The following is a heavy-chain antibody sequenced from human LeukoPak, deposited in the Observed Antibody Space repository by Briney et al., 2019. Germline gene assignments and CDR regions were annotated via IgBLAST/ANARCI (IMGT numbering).Heavy chain of an antibody. Sequence: KASETLSLTCAVSGGSISSSNWWSWVRQPPGKGLEWIGEIYHSGSTNYNPSLKSRVTISVDKSKNQFSLKLSSVTAADTAVYYCAGFLVVSWYFDLWGRGTLVTVSS. V-gene: IGHV4-4*02. D-gene: IGHD2-8*02. CDR1: GGSISSSNW. CDR3: AGFLVVSWYFDL. J-gene: IGHJ2*01. CDR2: IYHSGST.